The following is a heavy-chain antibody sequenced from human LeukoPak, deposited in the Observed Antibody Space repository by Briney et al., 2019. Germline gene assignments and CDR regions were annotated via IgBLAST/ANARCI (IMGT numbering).Heavy chain of an antibody. CDR3: ARDTINDFWSGYYPDY. D-gene: IGHD3-3*01. Sequence: GGSLRLSCAASGFTFSVYGMHWVRQAPGKGLEWVAFIRNDGSNKYYADSVKGRFTISRDNAKNSLYLQMNSLRAEDTAVYYCARDTINDFWSGYYPDYWGQGTLVTVSS. CDR1: GFTFSVYG. J-gene: IGHJ4*02. V-gene: IGHV3-30*02. CDR2: IRNDGSNK.